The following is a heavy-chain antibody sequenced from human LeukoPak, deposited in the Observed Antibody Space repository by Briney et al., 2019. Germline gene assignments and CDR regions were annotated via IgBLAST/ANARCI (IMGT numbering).Heavy chain of an antibody. J-gene: IGHJ5*02. Sequence: ASVKVSFKASGYTFTSYDINWVRQATGQGREWMGWMHPKSGNTGYAQKFQGRVTMTRNTSINTDYMELSSLRSEDTAVYYCARVSYFDSRGDNWFDHWGQGTLVTVSS. V-gene: IGHV1-8*01. CDR3: ARVSYFDSRGDNWFDH. CDR1: GYTFTSYD. CDR2: MHPKSGNT. D-gene: IGHD3-22*01.